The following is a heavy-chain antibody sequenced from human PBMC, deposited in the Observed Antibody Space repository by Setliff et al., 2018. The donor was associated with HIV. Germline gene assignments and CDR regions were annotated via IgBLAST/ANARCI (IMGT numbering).Heavy chain of an antibody. D-gene: IGHD1-1*01. Sequence: PGESLNISCKGFGYSFTNYWIGWVRQMPGRGLEWRGIIYPGDSDNRYSPSFEGQVTMSADKTVSTAYLQWSSLKPSDTAMYYCAREIRTIEGGALDIWGQGTLVTVSS. V-gene: IGHV5-51*01. CDR1: GYSFTNYW. CDR2: IYPGDSDN. J-gene: IGHJ3*02. CDR3: AREIRTIEGGALDI.